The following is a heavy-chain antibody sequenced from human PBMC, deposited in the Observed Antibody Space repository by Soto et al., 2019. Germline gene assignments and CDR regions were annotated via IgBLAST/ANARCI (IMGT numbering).Heavy chain of an antibody. J-gene: IGHJ5*02. Sequence: PSETLSLTVTVSGGSIISYYWSWSRQPPGKGLDCIVYIYYSWITNYNPSLKIRFTISVDTSKNQFSLKLSSVTAADTAVYYCARVPWGYCSSTSCNRYNWFDPWGQGTLVTVSS. CDR2: IYYSWIT. V-gene: IGHV4-59*01. D-gene: IGHD2-2*02. CDR3: ARVPWGYCSSTSCNRYNWFDP. CDR1: GGSIISYY.